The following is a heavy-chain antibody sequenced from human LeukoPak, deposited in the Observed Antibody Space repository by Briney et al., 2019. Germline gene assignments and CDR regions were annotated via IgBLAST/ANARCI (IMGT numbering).Heavy chain of an antibody. Sequence: SVTVSCMDSAYTFTAYYVQWVEQAPGHGLEWMGWINPNSGGTNYAQKFQGRVTMTRDTSITTAYMALSRLRSDDTAVYYCPIFHYDSNEFGLFDIWGQGTMVTVSS. CDR1: AYTFTAYY. CDR2: INPNSGGT. V-gene: IGHV1-2*02. J-gene: IGHJ3*02. D-gene: IGHD4-11*01. CDR3: PIFHYDSNEFGLFDI.